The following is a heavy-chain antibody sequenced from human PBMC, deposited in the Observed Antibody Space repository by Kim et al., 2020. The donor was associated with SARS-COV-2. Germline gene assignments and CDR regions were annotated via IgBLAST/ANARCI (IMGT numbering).Heavy chain of an antibody. Sequence: SETLSLTCTVSGGSISSSSYYWGWIRQPPGKGLEWIGSIYYSGSTYYNPSLKSRVTISVDTSKNQFSLKLSSVTAADTAVYYCASLVGYSYGFRADYYGMDVWGQGTTVTVSS. CDR2: IYYSGST. CDR1: GGSISSSSYY. J-gene: IGHJ6*02. V-gene: IGHV4-39*01. CDR3: ASLVGYSYGFRADYYGMDV. D-gene: IGHD5-18*01.